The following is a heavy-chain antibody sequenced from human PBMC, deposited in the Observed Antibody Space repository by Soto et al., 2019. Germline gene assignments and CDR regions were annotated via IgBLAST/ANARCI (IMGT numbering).Heavy chain of an antibody. Sequence: SETLSLTCTVAGGSISSSSYYWGWIRQPPGKGLEWIGSIYYSGSTYYNPSLKSRVTISVDTSKNQFSLKLSSVTAADTAVYYCARGKNYYGSGSYYLPLNNWFDPWGQGTLVTVSS. CDR2: IYYSGST. CDR3: ARGKNYYGSGSYYLPLNNWFDP. J-gene: IGHJ5*02. CDR1: GGSISSSSYY. V-gene: IGHV4-39*01. D-gene: IGHD3-10*01.